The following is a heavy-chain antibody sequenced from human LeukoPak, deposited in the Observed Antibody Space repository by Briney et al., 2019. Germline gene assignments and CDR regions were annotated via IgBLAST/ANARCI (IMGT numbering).Heavy chain of an antibody. Sequence: GGSLRLSCAASGFTFSNYWMHWVRQAPGKGLVWVSRINSDGSTTSYADSVKGRFTISRDNAKNTLYLQMNSLRTEDTAVYYCARGNYYGMDVWGQGTTVTVSS. V-gene: IGHV3-74*01. J-gene: IGHJ6*02. CDR2: INSDGSTT. CDR1: GFTFSNYW. CDR3: ARGNYYGMDV.